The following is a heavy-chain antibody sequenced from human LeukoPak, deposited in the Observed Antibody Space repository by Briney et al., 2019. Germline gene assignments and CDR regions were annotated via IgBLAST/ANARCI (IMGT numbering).Heavy chain of an antibody. CDR2: INHSGST. V-gene: IGHV4-4*02. CDR1: GGSISSSNW. CDR3: ARGSLLWFGGAWFDP. D-gene: IGHD3-10*01. Sequence: PSGTLSLTCAVSGGSISSSNWWSWVRQPPGKGLEWIGEINHSGSTNYNPSLKSRVTISVDTSKNQFSLKLSSVTAADTAVYYCARGSLLWFGGAWFDPWGQGTLVTVSS. J-gene: IGHJ5*02.